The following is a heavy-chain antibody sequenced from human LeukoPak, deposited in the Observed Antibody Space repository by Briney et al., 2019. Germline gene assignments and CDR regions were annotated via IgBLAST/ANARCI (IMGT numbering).Heavy chain of an antibody. Sequence: GGSLRLSCTASGFTFSNYWMSWVRQAPGKGLEWVANIKQDGTERFYVDSVKGRFTISRDNTENSLFLQMNSLRVEDTAVYYCARGQIGVAGLDYWGQGTLVTVSS. CDR2: IKQDGTER. CDR1: GFTFSNYW. V-gene: IGHV3-7*01. D-gene: IGHD6-19*01. J-gene: IGHJ4*02. CDR3: ARGQIGVAGLDY.